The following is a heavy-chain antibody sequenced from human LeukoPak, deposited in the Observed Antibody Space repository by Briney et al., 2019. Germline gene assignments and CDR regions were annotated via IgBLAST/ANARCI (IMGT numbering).Heavy chain of an antibody. Sequence: GGSLRLSCAACGFTFSSYWMSWVRQAPGKGLEWVANIKQDGSEKYYVDSVKGRFTISRDNAKNSLYLQMNSLRAEDTAVYYCARVGIAVAGSYYYYYYMDVWGKGTTVTVSS. CDR2: IKQDGSEK. D-gene: IGHD6-19*01. V-gene: IGHV3-7*01. J-gene: IGHJ6*03. CDR1: GFTFSSYW. CDR3: ARVGIAVAGSYYYYYYMDV.